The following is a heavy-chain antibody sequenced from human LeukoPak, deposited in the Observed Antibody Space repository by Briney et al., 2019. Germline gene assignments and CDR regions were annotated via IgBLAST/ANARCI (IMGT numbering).Heavy chain of an antibody. CDR1: GYTFTGYY. V-gene: IGHV1-2*06. CDR2: INPNSGGT. CDR3: ARDYCSSTSCLFDY. Sequence: GASVKVSCTASGYTFTGYYMHWVRQAPGQGLEWMGRINPNSGGTNYAQKFQGRVTMTRDTSISTAYMELSRLRSDDTAVYYCARDYCSSTSCLFDYWGQGTLVTVSS. D-gene: IGHD2-2*01. J-gene: IGHJ4*02.